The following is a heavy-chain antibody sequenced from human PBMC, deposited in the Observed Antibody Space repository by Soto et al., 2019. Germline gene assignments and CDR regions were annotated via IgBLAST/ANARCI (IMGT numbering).Heavy chain of an antibody. CDR3: ASHGRQLVDYYYGMDV. J-gene: IGHJ6*02. Sequence: QVQLVQSGAEVKKPGSSVKVSCKASGGTFSSYAISWVRQAPGQGLEWMGGIIPIFGTANYAQKFQGRVTITADESPGTAYMALRSLRSEDTAVYYCASHGRQLVDYYYGMDVWGQGTTVTVSS. CDR2: IIPIFGTA. CDR1: GGTFSSYA. V-gene: IGHV1-69*12. D-gene: IGHD6-6*01.